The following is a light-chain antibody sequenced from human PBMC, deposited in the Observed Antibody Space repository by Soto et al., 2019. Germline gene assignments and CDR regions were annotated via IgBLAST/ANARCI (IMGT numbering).Light chain of an antibody. CDR1: SSDVGGYNY. J-gene: IGLJ2*01. V-gene: IGLV2-8*01. CDR3: SSYAHSSTVI. Sequence: QSALTQPPSASGSPGQSVTISCTGTSSDVGGYNYVSWYQQHPGKAPKVMISEVTKRPSGVPDRFSGSKSGNTASLTVSGLQAEDEADYYCSSYAHSSTVIFGGGTKLTVL. CDR2: EVT.